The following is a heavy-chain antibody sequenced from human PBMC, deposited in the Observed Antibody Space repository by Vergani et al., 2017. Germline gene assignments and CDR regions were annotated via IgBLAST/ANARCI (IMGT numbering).Heavy chain of an antibody. Sequence: QVQLVQSGAEVKKPGASVKVSCKASGYTFTSYGISWVRQAPGQGLEWMGWISAYNGNTNYAQKLQGRVTMTTDTSTSTAYMELRSLRSDDTAVYYCARGMERGYYDSSGYYVEFDYWGQGTLVTVSS. V-gene: IGHV1-18*01. CDR2: ISAYNGNT. D-gene: IGHD3-22*01. CDR3: ARGMERGYYDSSGYYVEFDY. CDR1: GYTFTSYG. J-gene: IGHJ4*02.